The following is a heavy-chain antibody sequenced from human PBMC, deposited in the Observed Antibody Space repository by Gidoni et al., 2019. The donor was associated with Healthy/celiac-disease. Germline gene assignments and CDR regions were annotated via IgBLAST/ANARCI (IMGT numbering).Heavy chain of an antibody. CDR1: GFTVSSNY. J-gene: IGHJ3*02. CDR3: ANVEGSGSYYSVPNIYAFDI. D-gene: IGHD3-10*01. Sequence: EVQLVESGGGLVQPGGSLRLSCAASGFTVSSNYMRWVRQAPGKGLELVSVIYSGGSTYYADSVKGRFTISRDNSKNTLYLQMNSLRAEDTAVYYCANVEGSGSYYSVPNIYAFDIWGQGTMVTVSS. CDR2: IYSGGST. V-gene: IGHV3-66*01.